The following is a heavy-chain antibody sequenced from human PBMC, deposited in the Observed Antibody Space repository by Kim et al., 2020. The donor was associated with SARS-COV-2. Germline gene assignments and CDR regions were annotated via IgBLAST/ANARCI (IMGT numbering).Heavy chain of an antibody. Sequence: SETLSLTCTVSGASIGSHGYFWAWIRQPPGRGLEWIGSLSYSGRRYYNPSLERRITTSLDTSKTQFSLRLTSVTAADTAVYHCARLYAFTLGYTAYYFD. CDR2: LSYSGRR. CDR1: GASIGSHGYF. CDR3: ARLYAFTLGYTAYYFD. V-gene: IGHV4-39*01. J-gene: IGHJ4*01. D-gene: IGHD3-16*02.